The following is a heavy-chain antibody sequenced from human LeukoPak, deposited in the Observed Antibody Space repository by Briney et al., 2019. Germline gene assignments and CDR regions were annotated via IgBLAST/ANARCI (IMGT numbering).Heavy chain of an antibody. J-gene: IGHJ4*02. V-gene: IGHV1-24*01. CDR2: FDPEDGET. CDR3: ATECPKITEYSSSSGLNY. Sequence: ASVKVSCKVSGYTLTELSMHWVRQAPGKGLEWMGGFDPEDGETIYAQKFQGRVTMTEDTSTDTAYMELSSLRSEDTAVYYCATECPKITEYSSSSGLNYWGQGTLVTVSS. CDR1: GYTLTELS. D-gene: IGHD6-6*01.